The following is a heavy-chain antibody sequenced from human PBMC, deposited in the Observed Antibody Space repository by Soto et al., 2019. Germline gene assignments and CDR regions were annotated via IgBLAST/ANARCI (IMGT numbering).Heavy chain of an antibody. Sequence: QVQLEQSGAEVKKPGASVKVSCKASGYTFTRSGISWVRQAPGQGPEWMGWISSYYGDTNYAQTFQGRVTMTTDTSTSTAYMELRSLRSDDTAVYYCAREGVAPYYYYGMDVWGQGTPVTVSS. CDR2: ISSYYGDT. V-gene: IGHV1-18*01. J-gene: IGHJ6*02. CDR1: GYTFTRSG. CDR3: AREGVAPYYYYGMDV. D-gene: IGHD5-12*01.